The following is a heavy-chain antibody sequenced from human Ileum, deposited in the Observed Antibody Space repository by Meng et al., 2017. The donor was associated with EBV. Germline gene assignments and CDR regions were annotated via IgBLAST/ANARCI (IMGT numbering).Heavy chain of an antibody. CDR2: MHHSGRT. V-gene: IGHV4-4*02. Sequence: VEREELGRGLVKQWGNLSLTCVVSGGFISRSQWWTWVRKPAGKGLEWIGEMHHSGRTYYNPSLKSRVNLSLDTFNNQFFLRLTSLTAADTAVYYCAKANDYSLNSWGQGTLVTVSS. J-gene: IGHJ4*02. D-gene: IGHD4-11*01. CDR1: GGFISRSQW. CDR3: AKANDYSLNS.